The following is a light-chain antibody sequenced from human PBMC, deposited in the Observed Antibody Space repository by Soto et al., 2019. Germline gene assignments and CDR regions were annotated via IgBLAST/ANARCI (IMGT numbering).Light chain of an antibody. J-gene: IGKJ1*01. V-gene: IGKV3-20*01. Sequence: DIVLTQSPGTLSLSPGNRATLSCRASQSVSSGYLAWYQQKPGQAPRLLIYGASSRATGIPDRFGGSGSGTDFTLTISSLQPEDFATYYCQQSYSTQWTFGQGTKVDIK. CDR2: GAS. CDR3: QQSYSTQWT. CDR1: QSVSSGY.